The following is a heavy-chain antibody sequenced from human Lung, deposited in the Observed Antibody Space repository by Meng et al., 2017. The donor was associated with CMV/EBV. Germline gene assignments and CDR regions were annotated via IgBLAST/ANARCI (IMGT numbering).Heavy chain of an antibody. CDR1: GFTVSSNY. V-gene: IGHV3-66*02. D-gene: IGHD3-3*01. J-gene: IGHJ6*02. CDR3: ARETKYYSFWSGYEDYYYYGRDV. CDR2: IYSGGST. Sequence: GGSLRLXCAASGFTVSSNYMSWVRQAPGKGLEWVSVIYSGGSTYYADSVKGRFTISRDSSKNTLYLQMNSLRAEDTAVYYCARETKYYSFWSGYEDYYYYGRDVGXQGTXVTVSS.